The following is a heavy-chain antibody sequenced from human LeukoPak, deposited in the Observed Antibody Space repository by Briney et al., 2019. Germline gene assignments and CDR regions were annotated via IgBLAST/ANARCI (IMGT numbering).Heavy chain of an antibody. CDR2: IYYSGST. D-gene: IGHD6-13*01. V-gene: IGHV4-39*01. CDR1: GGSISSSSYY. Sequence: SETLSLTCTVSGGSISSSSYYWGWIRQPPGKGLEWIGSIYYSGSTYYNPSLKSRVTISVDTSKNQFSLKLSSVTAADTAVYYCARRHQASRGAFDIWGQGTMVTVSS. CDR3: ARRHQASRGAFDI. J-gene: IGHJ3*02.